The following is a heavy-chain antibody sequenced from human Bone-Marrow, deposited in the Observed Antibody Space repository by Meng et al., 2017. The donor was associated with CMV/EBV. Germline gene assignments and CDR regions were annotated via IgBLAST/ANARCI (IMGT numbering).Heavy chain of an antibody. CDR1: GGSISSSSYY. CDR2: IYYSGST. D-gene: IGHD2-2*01. J-gene: IGHJ6*02. Sequence: ESLKISCTVSGGSISSSSYYWGWIRQPPGKGLEWIGSIYYSGSTYYYPSLKSRVTISVDTSKNQSSLKLSSVTAADTAVYYCASYHYYYYGMDVWGQGTTVTVSS. V-gene: IGHV4-39*07. CDR3: ASYHYYYYGMDV.